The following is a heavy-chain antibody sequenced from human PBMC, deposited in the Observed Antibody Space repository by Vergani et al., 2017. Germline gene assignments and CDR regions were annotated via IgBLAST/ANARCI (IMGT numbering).Heavy chain of an antibody. Sequence: QVQLQQWGAGLLKPSETLSLTCAVYGGSFIGYYWSWIRQPPGKGLEWIGEINHSGSTNYNPSLKSRVTISVDTSKNQFSLKLSSVTAADTAVYYCARRVGVYSYGDYWGQGTLVTVSS. CDR1: GGSFIGYY. D-gene: IGHD5-18*01. J-gene: IGHJ4*02. CDR3: ARRVGVYSYGDY. V-gene: IGHV4-34*01. CDR2: INHSGST.